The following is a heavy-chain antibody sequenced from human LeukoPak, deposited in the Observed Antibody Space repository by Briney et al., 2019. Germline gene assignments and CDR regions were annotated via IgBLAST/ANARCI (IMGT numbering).Heavy chain of an antibody. CDR1: GYTFTSYY. CDR3: ARENYGGNSGGCFDY. Sequence: ASVKVSCKASGYTFTSYYMHWVRQAPGQGLEWMGIINPSGGSTSYAQKFQGRVTMTRDTSTSTAYMELSSLRSEDTAVYYCARENYGGNSGGCFDYWGQGTLVTVSS. V-gene: IGHV1-46*01. D-gene: IGHD4-23*01. CDR2: INPSGGST. J-gene: IGHJ4*02.